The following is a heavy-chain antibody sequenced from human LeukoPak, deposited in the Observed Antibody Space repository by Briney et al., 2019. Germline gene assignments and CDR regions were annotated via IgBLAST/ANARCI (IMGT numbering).Heavy chain of an antibody. CDR3: ARDLSGRYEFDY. CDR1: GYTFTDYY. J-gene: IGHJ4*02. Sequence: GASVKVSCKASGYTFTDYYTHWVRQAPGQGLEWMGWINPNSGGTNYAQKFQGRVTMTRDTSISTAYMELSRLRSDDTAVHYCARDLSGRYEFDYWGQGTLVTVSS. V-gene: IGHV1-2*02. D-gene: IGHD1-26*01. CDR2: INPNSGGT.